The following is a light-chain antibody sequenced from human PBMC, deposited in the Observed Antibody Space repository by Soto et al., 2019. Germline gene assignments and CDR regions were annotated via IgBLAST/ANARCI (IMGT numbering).Light chain of an antibody. V-gene: IGKV3-20*01. CDR2: GAS. J-gene: IGKJ1*01. Sequence: EIVLTQSPGTLSLSPGERATLSCRASQRVRSSYLAWYQQKPGQAPRLLIYGASSRATGIPDRFSGSGSGTNFTLTISRLEPQDFAVYYCQQYGSSLPITFGQGTKVDIK. CDR1: QRVRSSY. CDR3: QQYGSSLPIT.